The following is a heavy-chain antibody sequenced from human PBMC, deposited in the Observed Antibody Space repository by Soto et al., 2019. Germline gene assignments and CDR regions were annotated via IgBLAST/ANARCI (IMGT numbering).Heavy chain of an antibody. D-gene: IGHD2-8*02. V-gene: IGHV3-30*03. CDR3: ARWGTGHDY. J-gene: IGHJ4*02. Sequence: QVQLVESGGGVVQPGRSLRLSCAASGFTFSSYGMHWVRQAPGNGLEWVAVISYDGSNKYYADSVKGRFTISRDNSKNTLYLQMNSLRAEDTAVSYCARWGTGHDYWGQGTLVTVSS. CDR1: GFTFSSYG. CDR2: ISYDGSNK.